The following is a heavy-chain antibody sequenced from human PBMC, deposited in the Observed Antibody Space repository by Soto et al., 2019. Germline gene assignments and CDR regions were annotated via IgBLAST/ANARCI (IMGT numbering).Heavy chain of an antibody. J-gene: IGHJ6*02. CDR2: IYYSGST. Sequence: QVQLQESGPGLVKPSQTLSLTCTVSGGSISSGGYYWSWIRQHPGKGLEWIGYIYYSGSTYYNPSRKSRVTISVDTSKNQFSLKLSSVTAADTAVYYCARESSHDYGGNSKGWYYYGMDVWGQGTTVTVSS. CDR1: GGSISSGGYY. D-gene: IGHD4-17*01. CDR3: ARESSHDYGGNSKGWYYYGMDV. V-gene: IGHV4-31*03.